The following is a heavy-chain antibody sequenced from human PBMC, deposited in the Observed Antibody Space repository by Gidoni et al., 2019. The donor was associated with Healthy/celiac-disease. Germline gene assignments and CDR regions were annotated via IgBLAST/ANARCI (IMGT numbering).Heavy chain of an antibody. D-gene: IGHD6-19*01. Sequence: EVQLVDSGGGFVQPGRSLRLSCTACGFTFGFSAMRWFRKAPGKGLEWVGFIRSKAYGGTTEYAASVKGRFTISRDDSKSIAYLQMNSLKTEDTAVYYCTRVGYSSGWYVSSFDYWGQGTLVTVSS. J-gene: IGHJ4*02. CDR2: IRSKAYGGTT. CDR3: TRVGYSSGWYVSSFDY. V-gene: IGHV3-49*03. CDR1: GFTFGFSA.